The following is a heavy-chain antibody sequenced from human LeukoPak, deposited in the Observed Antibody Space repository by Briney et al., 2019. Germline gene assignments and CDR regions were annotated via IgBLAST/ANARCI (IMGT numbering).Heavy chain of an antibody. CDR1: GGSISTYY. CDR3: ARHGGTIDYFDY. Sequence: SETLSLTCTVSGGSISTYYWSWIRQPPGKQLEWIGYISYGGATSYNPSLKRRVTISVNSPKNYFSLRLTSLTAADTALCYCARHGGTIDYFDYWGPGSLVTVSS. J-gene: IGHJ4*02. D-gene: IGHD1-26*01. V-gene: IGHV4-59*08. CDR2: ISYGGAT.